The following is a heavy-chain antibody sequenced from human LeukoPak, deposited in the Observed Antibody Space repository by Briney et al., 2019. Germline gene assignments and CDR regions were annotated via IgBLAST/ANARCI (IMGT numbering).Heavy chain of an antibody. CDR2: MYYSGST. D-gene: IGHD3-10*01. CDR3: ARSKDYGSGIYRWFDP. V-gene: IGHV4-59*01. Sequence: SETLSLTCTVSGGSISSYYWSWIRQPPGKGLEWIGYMYYSGSTNYNPSLKSRVTISVDTSNNQFSLKLSSVTAADTAVYYCARSKDYGSGIYRWFDPWGQGTLVTVSS. CDR1: GGSISSYY. J-gene: IGHJ5*02.